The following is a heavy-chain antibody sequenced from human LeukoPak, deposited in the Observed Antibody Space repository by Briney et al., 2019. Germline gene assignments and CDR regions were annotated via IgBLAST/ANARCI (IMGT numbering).Heavy chain of an antibody. CDR1: GYTFTSYY. Sequence: ASVKVSCKASGYTFTSYYMHWVRQAPGQGREWMGIINPSGGSTNYAQKFQGRVTMTRDMSTSTVYMELSSLTSEDTAVYYCAREVRYSTSWFAFDIWGQGTMVTVSS. J-gene: IGHJ3*02. CDR3: AREVRYSTSWFAFDI. D-gene: IGHD6-13*01. V-gene: IGHV1-46*01. CDR2: INPSGGST.